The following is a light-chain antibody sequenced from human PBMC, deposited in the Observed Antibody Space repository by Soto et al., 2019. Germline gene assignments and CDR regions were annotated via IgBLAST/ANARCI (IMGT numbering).Light chain of an antibody. Sequence: EIVLTQSQAPLSLSAGGRATLCCRASQSVSSSYVAWYQQKPGQAPRLLIYDASNRATGIPARFSGSGSGTDFTLTISSLEPEDVATYFCQQLNSYPLFGPGTKVDNK. V-gene: IGKV3D-20*02. J-gene: IGKJ3*01. CDR3: QQLNSYPL. CDR2: DAS. CDR1: QSVSSSY.